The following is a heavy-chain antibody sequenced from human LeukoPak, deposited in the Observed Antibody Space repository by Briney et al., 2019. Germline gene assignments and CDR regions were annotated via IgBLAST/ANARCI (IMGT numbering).Heavy chain of an antibody. Sequence: PGGSLRLSCAASRFTFSSYGMHWVRRAPGKGLEWVAVIWFDGSKKYYADSVKGRFTISRDNSKNTLYLQMNSLRAEDTAVYYCARDHERDDYGDSYFDYWGQGTLVTVSS. V-gene: IGHV3-33*01. D-gene: IGHD4-17*01. CDR3: ARDHERDDYGDSYFDY. J-gene: IGHJ4*02. CDR2: IWFDGSKK. CDR1: RFTFSSYG.